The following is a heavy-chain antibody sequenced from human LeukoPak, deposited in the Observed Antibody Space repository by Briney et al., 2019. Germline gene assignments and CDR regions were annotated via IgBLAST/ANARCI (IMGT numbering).Heavy chain of an antibody. CDR2: IVVGSGNT. CDR1: GFTFTSSA. J-gene: IGHJ3*02. V-gene: IGHV1-58*02. Sequence: VASVKVSCKASGFTFTSSAMQWVRQARGQRLEWIGWIVVGSGNTNYAQKFQERVTITRDMSTSTAYMELSSLRSEDTAVYYCAAPGGILTGYRAFDIWGQGTMVTVSS. D-gene: IGHD3-9*01. CDR3: AAPGGILTGYRAFDI.